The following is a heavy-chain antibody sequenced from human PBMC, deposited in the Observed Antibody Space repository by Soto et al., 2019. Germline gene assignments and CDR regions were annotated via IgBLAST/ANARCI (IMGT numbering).Heavy chain of an antibody. CDR1: GGTFSSYA. J-gene: IGHJ4*02. CDR2: IIPIFGTT. V-gene: IGHV1-69*06. Sequence: QVQLVQSGAEVKKPGSSVKVSCKASGGTFSSYAISCVRQAPGQGLEWMGGIIPIFGTTNYAQKFQGRVTITADKSTSTAYMELSSLRAEDTSVYYCATTTMVRGVPPGRSDYWGQGTLVTVSS. CDR3: ATTTMVRGVPPGRSDY. D-gene: IGHD3-10*01.